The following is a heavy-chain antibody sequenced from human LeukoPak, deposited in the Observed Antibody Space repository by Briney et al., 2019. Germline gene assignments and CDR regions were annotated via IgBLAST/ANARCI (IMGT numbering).Heavy chain of an antibody. D-gene: IGHD3-3*01. CDR1: GGSFSGYY. V-gene: IGHV4-34*01. J-gene: IGHJ4*02. Sequence: SETLSLTCAVYGGSFSGYYWSWIRQPPGKGLEWIGEINHSGSTNYNPSLKSRVTISVDTSKNQFSLKLSSVTAADTAVYYCARHVSNSFRFFPYDYWGQGTLVTVSS. CDR2: INHSGST. CDR3: ARHVSNSFRFFPYDY.